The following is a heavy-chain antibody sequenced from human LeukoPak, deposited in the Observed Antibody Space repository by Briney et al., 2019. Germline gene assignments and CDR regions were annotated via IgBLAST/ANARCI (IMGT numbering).Heavy chain of an antibody. Sequence: GRSLRLSCAASGLIFTSYWMHWVRQAPGKGLVWVSRINSDGSSTTYADSVKGRFTISRDNAKNTLYLQMNSLRAEDTAVYYCARGLYFALDCWGQGTLVTVSS. J-gene: IGHJ4*02. CDR2: INSDGSST. D-gene: IGHD2/OR15-2a*01. CDR1: GLIFTSYW. CDR3: ARGLYFALDC. V-gene: IGHV3-74*01.